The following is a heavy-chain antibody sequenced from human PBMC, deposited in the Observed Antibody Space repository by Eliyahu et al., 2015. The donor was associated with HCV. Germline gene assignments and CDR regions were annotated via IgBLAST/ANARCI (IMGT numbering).Heavy chain of an antibody. Sequence: XVQLQQWGAGLLKPSETLSLTCAVXGGSFSGYYWXWIRQPPGKGLEWIGEINHSGSTNYNPSLKSRVTISVDTSKNQFSLKLSSVTAADTAVXYCARYWGAGTGGWYFDLWGRGXLVTVSS. D-gene: IGHD6-13*01. CDR3: ARYWGAGTGGWYFDL. CDR2: INHSGST. J-gene: IGHJ2*01. V-gene: IGHV4-34*01. CDR1: GGSFSGYY.